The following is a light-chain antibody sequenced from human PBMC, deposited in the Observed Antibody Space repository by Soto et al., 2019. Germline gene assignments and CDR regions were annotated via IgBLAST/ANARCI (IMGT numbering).Light chain of an antibody. CDR3: QQNNRWPHIT. CDR1: QSVSSY. CDR2: DAS. J-gene: IGKJ5*01. Sequence: EIVWTQSPATLSLSPGEGATLSCRASQSVSSYLAWYQQKPGQAPRLLIYDASNRAPGIPARFSGSGSGTDFTLTISSLQPDDFAVYFCQQNNRWPHITFGQGTRLEI. V-gene: IGKV3-11*01.